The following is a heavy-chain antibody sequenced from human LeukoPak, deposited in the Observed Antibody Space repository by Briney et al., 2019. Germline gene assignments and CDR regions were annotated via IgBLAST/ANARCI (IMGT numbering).Heavy chain of an antibody. J-gene: IGHJ4*02. CDR2: INHSGRT. CDR3: ARLGYCGGDCYF. D-gene: IGHD2-21*02. CDR1: GGSFSGYY. V-gene: IGHV4-34*01. Sequence: SETLSLTCAVYGGSFSGYYWSWIRQPPGKGLEWIGEINHSGRTNYNPSLKGRVTISVDTSKNQFSLKLSSVSAADTAVYYCARLGYCGGDCYFWGQGTLVTVSS.